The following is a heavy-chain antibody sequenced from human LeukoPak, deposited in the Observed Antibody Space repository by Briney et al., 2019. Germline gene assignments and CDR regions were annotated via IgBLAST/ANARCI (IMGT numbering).Heavy chain of an antibody. V-gene: IGHV3-23*01. Sequence: GGSLRLSCAASGFTFSGSAMTWVRQAPGKGLEWVSSISNSGSSTYYADSVKGRFTISRSTTKNSLYLRMNSLRADDTAVYYCAKLGSTAWKAADYWGQGALVTVSS. CDR1: GFTFSGSA. CDR3: AKLGSTAWKAADY. J-gene: IGHJ4*02. D-gene: IGHD2-2*01. CDR2: ISNSGSST.